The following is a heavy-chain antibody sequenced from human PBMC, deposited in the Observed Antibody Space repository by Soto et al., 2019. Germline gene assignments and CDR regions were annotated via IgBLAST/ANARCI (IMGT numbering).Heavy chain of an antibody. CDR3: ASELYSSSWYWFYP. D-gene: IGHD6-13*01. Sequence: GGSLRLSCAASGFTFSSYWMSWVRQAPGKGLEWVANIKQDGSEKYYVDSVKGRFTISRDNAKNSLYLQMNSLRAEDTAVYYCASELYSSSWYWFYPWSQGTLVTAPQ. V-gene: IGHV3-7*01. CDR2: IKQDGSEK. CDR1: GFTFSSYW. J-gene: IGHJ5*02.